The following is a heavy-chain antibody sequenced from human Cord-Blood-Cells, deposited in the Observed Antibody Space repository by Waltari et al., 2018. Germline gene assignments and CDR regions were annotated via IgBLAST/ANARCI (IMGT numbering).Heavy chain of an antibody. D-gene: IGHD4-17*01. CDR3: ARDRPPGPGLYGDYYCDY. J-gene: IGHJ4*02. CDR1: GFTFSSYW. V-gene: IGHV3-7*01. Sequence: EVQLVESGGGLVQPGGSLRLSCAASGFTFSSYWMSWVRQAPGKGLGWVANIKQDGSEKYDVDSVKGRFTISRDNAKNSLYLQMNGLRAEDTAVYYCARDRPPGPGLYGDYYCDYWGQGALVTVSS. CDR2: IKQDGSEK.